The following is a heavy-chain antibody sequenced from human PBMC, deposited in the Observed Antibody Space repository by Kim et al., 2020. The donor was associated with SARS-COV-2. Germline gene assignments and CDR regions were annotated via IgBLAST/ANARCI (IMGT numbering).Heavy chain of an antibody. CDR2: ISAYNGNT. Sequence: AAVKVSCKASGYTFTSYGISWVRQAPGQGLEWMGWISAYNGNTNHAQKLQGRVTMTTDTSTSTAYMELRSLRSDDTAVYYCARHTRMRPDIVVVPADIPPYYSCCCMDVWARGPTHTLSS. V-gene: IGHV1-18*01. J-gene: IGHJ6*03. CDR1: GYTFTSYG. CDR3: ARHTRMRPDIVVVPADIPPYYSCCCMDV. D-gene: IGHD2-2*02.